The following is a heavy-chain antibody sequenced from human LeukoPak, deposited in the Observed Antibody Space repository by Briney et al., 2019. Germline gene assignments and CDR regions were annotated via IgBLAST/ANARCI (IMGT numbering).Heavy chain of an antibody. CDR1: VVSISSCNW. Sequence: SGTLTLTCTVSVVSISSCNWLSWVRQSPGKGLEWIGEVYHNGTPNYNPSLKSRVTISADTFKNHFSLKLTSVTAEDTAVYYCATAPILRGEAGEQYKYGMHVWGQGTTLIVSS. J-gene: IGHJ6*02. CDR2: VYHNGTP. V-gene: IGHV4-4*02. CDR3: ATAPILRGEAGEQYKYGMHV. D-gene: IGHD2-2*02.